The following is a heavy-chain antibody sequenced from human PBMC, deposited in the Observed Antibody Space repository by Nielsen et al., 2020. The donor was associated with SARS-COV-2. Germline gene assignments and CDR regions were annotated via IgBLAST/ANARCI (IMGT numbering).Heavy chain of an antibody. V-gene: IGHV3-11*05. J-gene: IGHJ4*02. Sequence: GESLKISCAASGFTFSDYYMSWIRQAPGKGLEWVSYISSSSSYPNYADSVKGRFTISRDYAKTSLYLQMNSLRAEDTAVYYCARDNSGRYYFDYWGQGTLVTVSS. CDR2: ISSSSSYP. CDR3: ARDNSGRYYFDY. CDR1: GFTFSDYY. D-gene: IGHD6-19*01.